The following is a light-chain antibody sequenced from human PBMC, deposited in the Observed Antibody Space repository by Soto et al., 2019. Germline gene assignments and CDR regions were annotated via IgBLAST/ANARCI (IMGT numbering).Light chain of an antibody. Sequence: HLPATMSETPGERATLSCRASQSVSSNLAWYQQKPGQAPRLLIYGASNRATDIPDRFSGRGSGTDFTLTISRLVPEDYVVNYCQQYGSAPPPSTFGQGTRLEI. J-gene: IGKJ5*01. CDR3: QQYGSAPPPST. CDR1: QSVSSN. CDR2: GAS. V-gene: IGKV3-20*01.